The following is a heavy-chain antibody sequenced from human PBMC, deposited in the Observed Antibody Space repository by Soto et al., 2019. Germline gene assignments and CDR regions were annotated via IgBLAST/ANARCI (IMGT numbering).Heavy chain of an antibody. D-gene: IGHD1-7*01. Sequence: QITLKESGPTLVKPTQTLTLTCTFSGFSLSTSGVGVGWIRQPPGKALEWLALIYWDDDKRYSPSLRSRLTITKDTSKNQVVLTMTHMDPVDTATYYCAHGGPYKNYVGMLDYWGQGTLVTVSS. J-gene: IGHJ4*02. CDR1: GFSLSTSGVG. CDR2: IYWDDDK. CDR3: AHGGPYKNYVGMLDY. V-gene: IGHV2-5*02.